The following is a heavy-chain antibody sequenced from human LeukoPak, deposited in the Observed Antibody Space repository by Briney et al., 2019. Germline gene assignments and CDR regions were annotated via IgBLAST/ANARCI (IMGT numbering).Heavy chain of an antibody. CDR1: GFTFISYD. CDR2: ISDSGYST. D-gene: IGHD3-16*02. V-gene: IGHV3-23*01. J-gene: IGHJ4*02. CDR3: TNVWGSYRYLDY. Sequence: GGSLRLSCTASGFTFISYDMTWVRQAPGKGLEWVSVISDSGYSTFYADSAKGRCTISRDNSKNTLYLQMNSLRAEDAAVYYCTNVWGSYRYLDYWGQGTLVTVSS.